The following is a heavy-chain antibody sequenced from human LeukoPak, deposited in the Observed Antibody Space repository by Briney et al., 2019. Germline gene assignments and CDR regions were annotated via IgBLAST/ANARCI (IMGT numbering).Heavy chain of an antibody. CDR2: INHSGST. J-gene: IGHJ4*02. Sequence: PSETLSLTCAVYGGSFSGYYWSWIRQPPGKGLEWIGEINHSGSTNHNPSLKSRVTISVDTSKNQFSLKLSSVTAADTAVYYCTRGDSTNKNDYWGQGTLVTVSS. D-gene: IGHD1/OR15-1a*01. CDR3: TRGDSTNKNDY. CDR1: GGSFSGYY. V-gene: IGHV4-34*01.